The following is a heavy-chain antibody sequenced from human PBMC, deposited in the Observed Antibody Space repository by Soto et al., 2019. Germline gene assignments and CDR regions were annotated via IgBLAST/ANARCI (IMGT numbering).Heavy chain of an antibody. J-gene: IGHJ4*02. CDR2: ISAYNGNT. Sequence: ASVKVSCKASGYTFTSYGISWVRQAPGQGLEWMGWISAYNGNTTYAQKLQGRVTMTTDTSTSTAYMELRSLRSDDTAVYYCARDSMANYYDSSGYSGYWGQGTLVPVSS. CDR3: ARDSMANYYDSSGYSGY. CDR1: GYTFTSYG. D-gene: IGHD3-22*01. V-gene: IGHV1-18*01.